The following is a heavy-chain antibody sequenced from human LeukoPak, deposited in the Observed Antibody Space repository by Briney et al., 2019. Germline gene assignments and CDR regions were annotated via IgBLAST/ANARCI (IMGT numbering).Heavy chain of an antibody. D-gene: IGHD3-9*01. CDR3: ARVGILTGYYRDNWFDP. CDR1: GYTFTSYG. J-gene: IGHJ5*02. CDR2: ISDYNGNT. Sequence: ASVKVSCKACGYTFTSYGISWVRQAPGQRLEWMGWISDYNGNTNYAQKLQGRVTMTTDTSTSTAYMELRSLRSDDTAVYYCARVGILTGYYRDNWFDPWGQGTLVTVSS. V-gene: IGHV1-18*01.